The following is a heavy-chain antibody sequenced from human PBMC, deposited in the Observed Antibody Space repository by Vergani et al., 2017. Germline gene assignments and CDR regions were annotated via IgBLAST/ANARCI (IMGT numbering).Heavy chain of an antibody. V-gene: IGHV1-46*01. D-gene: IGHD3-22*01. CDR3: ARDGIALFPDVISNWLDL. CDR1: GYTFSNYY. Sequence: QVQVVQSGAEVKKSGASVKVSCKTSGYTFSNYYMHWVRQAPGQGLEWMGIINPSGGHTNYAQKFQGRVTMTRDTSIRTAYMELSRLRSDDTAVYFCARDGIALFPDVISNWLDLWGQGTLVTVSS. J-gene: IGHJ5*02. CDR2: INPSGGHT.